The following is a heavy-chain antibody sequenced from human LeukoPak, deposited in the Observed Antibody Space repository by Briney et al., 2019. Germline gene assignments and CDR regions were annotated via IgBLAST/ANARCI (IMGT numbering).Heavy chain of an antibody. CDR1: GFTFSSYE. Sequence: GGSLRLSCAASGFTFSSYEMNWVRQAPGKGLEWVSYISSSGSTIYYADSVKGRFTISRDNAKNSLYLQMNSLRAEDTAVYYCARRGYSYGQGIFDCWGQGALVTVSS. J-gene: IGHJ4*02. CDR2: ISSSGSTI. V-gene: IGHV3-48*03. CDR3: ARRGYSYGQGIFDC. D-gene: IGHD5-18*01.